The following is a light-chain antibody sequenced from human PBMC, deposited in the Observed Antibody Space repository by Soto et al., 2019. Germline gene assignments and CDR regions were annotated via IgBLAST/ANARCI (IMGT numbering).Light chain of an antibody. V-gene: IGLV1-44*01. CDR1: SSNIGSNT. CDR3: AAWDDSLNGCV. CDR2: SNY. J-gene: IGLJ3*02. Sequence: QSVLTQPPSASGTPGQRVTISCSGGSSNIGSNTINWYLQLPGTAPQLLIYSNYQRPSGVPDRFSGSKSGTSASLAISGLQSEDEANYYCAAWDDSLNGCVFGGGTQLTVL.